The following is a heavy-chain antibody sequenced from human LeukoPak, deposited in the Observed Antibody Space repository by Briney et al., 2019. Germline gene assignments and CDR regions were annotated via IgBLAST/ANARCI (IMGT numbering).Heavy chain of an antibody. J-gene: IGHJ5*02. CDR2: ISSSGSTI. CDR3: HCSGGNCYTP. V-gene: IGHV3-48*03. D-gene: IGHD2-15*01. CDR1: GFTFSSYE. Sequence: GGSLRLSCAASGFTFSSYEMNWVRQAPGKGLEWVSYISSSGSTIYYADSVKGRFTISRDNSKNTLYLQMNSLRAEDTAVYYCHCSGGNCYTPWGQGTLVTVSS.